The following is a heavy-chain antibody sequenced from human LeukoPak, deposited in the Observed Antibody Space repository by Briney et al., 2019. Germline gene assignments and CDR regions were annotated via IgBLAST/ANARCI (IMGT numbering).Heavy chain of an antibody. CDR1: GGSFSGYY. J-gene: IGHJ4*02. Sequence: SETLSLTCTVSGGSFSGYYWSWIRQPPGKGLEWIGEINHSGSTNYNPSLKSRVTISVDTSKNQFSLKLSSVTAADTAVYYCARELYYYDSSGYYPFDYWGRGTLVTVSS. CDR3: ARELYYYDSSGYYPFDY. D-gene: IGHD3-22*01. V-gene: IGHV4-34*01. CDR2: INHSGST.